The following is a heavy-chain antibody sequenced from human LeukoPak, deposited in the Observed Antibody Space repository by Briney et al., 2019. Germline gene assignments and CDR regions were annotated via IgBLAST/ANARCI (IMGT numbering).Heavy chain of an antibody. V-gene: IGHV4-39*01. D-gene: IGHD3-10*01. J-gene: IGHJ5*02. Sequence: SETLSLTCTVSGGSISSSSYYWGWIRQPPGKGLEWIGSIYYSGSTYYNPSLKSRVTISVDTSKNQFSLKLSSVTAADTAVYYCARQHYYGSGSFKAEYNWFDPWGQGTLVTVSS. CDR3: ARQHYYGSGSFKAEYNWFDP. CDR2: IYYSGST. CDR1: GGSISSSSYY.